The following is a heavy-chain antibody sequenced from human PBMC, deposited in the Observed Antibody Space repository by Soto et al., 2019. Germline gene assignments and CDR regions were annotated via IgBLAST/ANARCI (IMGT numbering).Heavy chain of an antibody. J-gene: IGHJ4*02. Sequence: ESSPTVSNPTQTFTLTCTFFGLSRSTSGLGVGWIRKPRGNALGWRARIHLNDDMYYRPAPATRVSITKANSKNQVALTMTNMNPVDTDTYYCAYKRRGPVIYWGQGTLVTFSS. D-gene: IGHD3-10*01. CDR3: AYKRRGPVIY. CDR1: GLSRSTSGLG. CDR2: IHLNDDM. V-gene: IGHV2-5*01.